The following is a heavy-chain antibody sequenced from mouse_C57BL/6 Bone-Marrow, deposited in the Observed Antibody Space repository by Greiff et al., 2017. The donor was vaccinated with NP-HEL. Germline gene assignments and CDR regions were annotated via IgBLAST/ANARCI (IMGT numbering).Heavy chain of an antibody. V-gene: IGHV5-4*01. CDR1: GFTFSSYA. D-gene: IGHD1-1*01. CDR2: ISDGGSYT. J-gene: IGHJ1*03. Sequence: EVQGVESGGGLVKPGGSLKLSCAASGFTFSSYAMSWVRQTPEKRLAWVATISDGGSYTYYPDNVKGRFTIPRNNAKNNRYLQMSHLKSEDTAMYYCARESLYYYGSRRGWYFDVWGTGTTVTVSS. CDR3: ARESLYYYGSRRGWYFDV.